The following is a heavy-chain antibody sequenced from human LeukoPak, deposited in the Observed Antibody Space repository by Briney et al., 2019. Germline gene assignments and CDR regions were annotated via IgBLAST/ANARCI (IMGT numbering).Heavy chain of an antibody. CDR1: GGTFSSYA. J-gene: IGHJ5*02. V-gene: IGHV1-18*01. D-gene: IGHD3-16*01. Sequence: GASVKVSCKASGGTFSSYAISWVRQAPGQGLEWMGWISAYNGNTNYAQKLQGRVTMTTDTSTSTAYMELRSLRSDDTAVYYCARDLGESIVHNWFNPWGQGTLVTVSS. CDR2: ISAYNGNT. CDR3: ARDLGESIVHNWFNP.